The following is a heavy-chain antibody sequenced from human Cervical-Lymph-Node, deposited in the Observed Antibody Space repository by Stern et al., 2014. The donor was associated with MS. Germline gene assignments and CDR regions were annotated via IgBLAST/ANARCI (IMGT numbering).Heavy chain of an antibody. V-gene: IGHV1-2*06. CDR2: INPNSGGT. CDR3: ARERGRAGPAMADY. CDR1: GYTFAGNY. D-gene: IGHD5-18*01. Sequence: QVQLGQSGAEVKKPGASGKVSCKTSGYTFAGNYIHRVRQAPGQGLEWMGRINPNSGGTNYAQKFQGRVTMTRDTSITTASMELSRLRFDDTAIYYCARERGRAGPAMADYWGQGTLVTVSS. J-gene: IGHJ4*02.